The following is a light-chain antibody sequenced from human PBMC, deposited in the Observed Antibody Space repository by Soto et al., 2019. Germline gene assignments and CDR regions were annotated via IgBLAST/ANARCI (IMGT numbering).Light chain of an antibody. V-gene: IGKV1-5*03. Sequence: DIQMTQSPSTLSASVRDRVTITCRASESINRRLAWYQQKPGSAPKLLIYKSSTLESGVPSRFSGSGYGTEFTLTISGLQPDDFATYYCQRFDTSNAMYFFGPGTKVDIK. CDR2: KSS. CDR1: ESINRR. J-gene: IGKJ2*01. CDR3: QRFDTSNAMYF.